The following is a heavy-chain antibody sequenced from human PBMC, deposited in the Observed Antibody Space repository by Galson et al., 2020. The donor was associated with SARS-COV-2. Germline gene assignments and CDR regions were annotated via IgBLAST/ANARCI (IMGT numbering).Heavy chain of an antibody. V-gene: IGHV1-2*02. J-gene: IGHJ4*01. D-gene: IGHD6-19*01. Sequence: GESLKISCKASGYNFIDYFMHWLRQAPGQGLEWMGWVDPKSGGTGYAHKFQGRVSMTRDTSISTAYMDLSSLGSDDTAVYYCARGPVSGAFDYWGHGSLVNVSS. CDR3: ARGPVSGAFDY. CDR1: GYNFIDYF. CDR2: VDPKSGGT.